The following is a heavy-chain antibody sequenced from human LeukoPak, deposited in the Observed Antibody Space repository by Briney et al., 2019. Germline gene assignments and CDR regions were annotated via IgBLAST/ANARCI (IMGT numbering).Heavy chain of an antibody. V-gene: IGHV4-30-4*08. CDR1: GGSISSGDHY. CDR3: AGGRLDYPHPQPNFDY. J-gene: IGHJ4*02. Sequence: TSQTLSLTCTVSGGSISSGDHYWSWIRQPPGKGLEWIGYIYYSGSTYYNPSLKSRVTISVDTSKNQFSLKLSSVTAADTAVYYCAGGRLDYPHPQPNFDYWGQGTLVTVSS. D-gene: IGHD3/OR15-3a*01. CDR2: IYYSGST.